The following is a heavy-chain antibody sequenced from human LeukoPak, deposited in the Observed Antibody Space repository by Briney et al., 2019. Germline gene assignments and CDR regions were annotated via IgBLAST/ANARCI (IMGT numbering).Heavy chain of an antibody. CDR1: GFTFSSYA. J-gene: IGHJ4*02. V-gene: IGHV3-23*01. CDR3: AKRGDGYFYYFDY. Sequence: GRWLRLSCAASGFTFSSYAMNWVRQAPGKGLEWGSTISGSGGSTYYADSVKGRFTISRDNSKNTLYLQMNSLRAEDTAVYYCAKRGDGYFYYFDYWGQGTLVTVSS. D-gene: IGHD5-24*01. CDR2: ISGSGGST.